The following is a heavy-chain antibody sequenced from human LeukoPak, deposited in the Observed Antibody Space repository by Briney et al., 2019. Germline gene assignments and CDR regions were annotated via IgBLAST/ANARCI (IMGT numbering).Heavy chain of an antibody. CDR1: GYTSTGYY. J-gene: IGHJ5*02. CDR2: INPNSGGT. Sequence: GASVKVSCKASGYTSTGYYMHWVRQAPGQGLEWMGWINPNSGGTNYAQKFQGRVTMTRDTSISTAYMELSRLRSDDTAVYYCARWGYCSGGSCYRAKRFDPWGQGTLVTVSS. CDR3: ARWGYCSGGSCYRAKRFDP. D-gene: IGHD2-15*01. V-gene: IGHV1-2*02.